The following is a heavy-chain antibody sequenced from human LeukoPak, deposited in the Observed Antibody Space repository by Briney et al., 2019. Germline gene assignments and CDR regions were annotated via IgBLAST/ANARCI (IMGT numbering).Heavy chain of an antibody. J-gene: IGHJ4*02. CDR1: GYSFTNYA. Sequence: ASVKVSCKASGYSFTNYAMNWVRQAPGQGLEWMGWINTNTGNPTYAQGFTGRFVFSLDTSVSTAYLQVSSLKAEDTAVYYCARDESLGGGQFDFWGQGTLVTVSS. V-gene: IGHV7-4-1*02. D-gene: IGHD2-15*01. CDR2: INTNTGNP. CDR3: ARDESLGGGQFDF.